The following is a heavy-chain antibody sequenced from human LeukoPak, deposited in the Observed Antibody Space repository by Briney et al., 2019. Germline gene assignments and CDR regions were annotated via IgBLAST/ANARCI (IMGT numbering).Heavy chain of an antibody. Sequence: SETLSLTCAVYGGSSSGYHWSWIRQPPGKGLEWIGEINHSGGTNYDPSLKSRVTISVDTSKKQFSLKLKSVTAADTAVYYCARGRANYYDSRGYYFSFDYWDQGTLVTVSS. D-gene: IGHD3-22*01. CDR1: GGSSSGYH. CDR2: INHSGGT. J-gene: IGHJ4*02. CDR3: ARGRANYYDSRGYYFSFDY. V-gene: IGHV4-34*01.